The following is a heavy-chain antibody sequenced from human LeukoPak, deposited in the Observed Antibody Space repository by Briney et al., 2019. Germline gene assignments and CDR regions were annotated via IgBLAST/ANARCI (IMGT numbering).Heavy chain of an antibody. J-gene: IGHJ4*02. D-gene: IGHD3-10*01. V-gene: IGHV3-23*01. CDR2: VSAGGGST. CDR1: GFTFNGYA. CDR3: AKRLYGSGGYYQFDY. Sequence: GGSLRLSCAASGFTFNGYALTWVRQAPGKGLEWVSTVSAGGGSTYYADSVKGRFTISRDNPKNTLHLQMNSLRAEDTAVYYCAKRLYGSGGYYQFDYWGQGTLVTVSS.